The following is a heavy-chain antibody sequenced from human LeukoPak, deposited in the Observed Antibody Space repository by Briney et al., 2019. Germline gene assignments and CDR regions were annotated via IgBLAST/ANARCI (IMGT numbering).Heavy chain of an antibody. CDR3: ARHGYLFGGYYGMDV. J-gene: IGHJ6*02. CDR2: IYYSGST. V-gene: IGHV4-59*08. CDR1: GGSISSYY. Sequence: PSETLSLTCTVSGGSISSYYRSWIRQPPGKGLEWIGYIYYSGSTNYNPSLKSRVTISVDTSKNQFSLKLSSVTAADTAVYYCARHGYLFGGYYGMDVWGQGTTVTVSS. D-gene: IGHD3-10*01.